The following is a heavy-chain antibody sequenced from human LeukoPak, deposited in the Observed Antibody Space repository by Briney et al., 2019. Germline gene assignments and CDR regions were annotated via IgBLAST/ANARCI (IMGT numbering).Heavy chain of an antibody. V-gene: IGHV4-61*02. CDR2: IYTSGST. Sequence: SETLSLTCTVSGGSISSGSYYWSWIRQPAGKGLEWIGRIYTSGSTNYNPSLKSRVTISVDTSKNQFSLKLSSVTAADTAVYYCARAHVLRFLEWLSPMTDHQENWFDPWGQGTLVTVSS. J-gene: IGHJ5*02. CDR1: GGSISSGSYY. CDR3: ARAHVLRFLEWLSPMTDHQENWFDP. D-gene: IGHD3-3*01.